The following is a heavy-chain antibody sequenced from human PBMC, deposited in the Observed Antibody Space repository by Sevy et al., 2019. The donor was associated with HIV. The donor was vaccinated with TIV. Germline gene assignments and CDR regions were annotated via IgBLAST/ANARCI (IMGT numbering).Heavy chain of an antibody. CDR1: GGSVSSGSYY. J-gene: IGHJ4*02. V-gene: IGHV4-61*01. CDR2: IYYSGST. CDR3: AGGRRYFGGNYFDY. Sequence: SETLSLTCTVSGGSVSSGSYYWSWIRQPPGKGLEWIGYIYYSGSTNYNPSLKSRVTISVDTSKNQFSLKLSSVTAADTAVYYWAGGRRYFGGNYFDYWGQGTLVTVSS. D-gene: IGHD3-9*01.